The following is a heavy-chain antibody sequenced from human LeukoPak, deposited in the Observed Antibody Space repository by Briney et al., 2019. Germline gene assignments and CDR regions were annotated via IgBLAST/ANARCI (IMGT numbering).Heavy chain of an antibody. CDR2: MNPNSGNT. D-gene: IGHD2-15*01. CDR3: ARGLGGSWCWYDYYYMDV. Sequence: ASVKVSCKASGYTFTSYDINWVRQATGQGLEWMGWMNPNSGNTGYAQKFQGRVTITRNTSISTAYMELSSLRSEDTAVYYCARGLGGSWCWYDYYYMDVWGKGTTVTVSS. J-gene: IGHJ6*03. CDR1: GYTFTSYD. V-gene: IGHV1-8*03.